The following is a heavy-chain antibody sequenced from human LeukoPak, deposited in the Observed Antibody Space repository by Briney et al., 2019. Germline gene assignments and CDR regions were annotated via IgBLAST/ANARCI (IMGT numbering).Heavy chain of an antibody. CDR1: GFTFSSYG. V-gene: IGHV3-7*01. D-gene: IGHD4-17*01. CDR2: IKQDGSEK. CDR3: ARERRPTVLYFDY. J-gene: IGHJ4*02. Sequence: PGGSLRLSCAASGFTFSSYGMHWVRQAPGKGLEWVANIKQDGSEKYYVDSVKGRFTISRDNAKNSLYLQMNSLRAEDTAVYYCARERRPTVLYFDYWGQGTLVTVSS.